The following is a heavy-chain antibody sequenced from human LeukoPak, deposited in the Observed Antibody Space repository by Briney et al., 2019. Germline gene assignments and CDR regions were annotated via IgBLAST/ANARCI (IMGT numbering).Heavy chain of an antibody. J-gene: IGHJ4*02. D-gene: IGHD6-19*01. V-gene: IGHV1-2*06. Sequence: ASVKVSCKASGYTFTRYGISWVRQAPGQGLEWMGRINPNSGGTNYAQKFQGRVTMTRDTSISTAYMELSRLRSDDTAVYYCARLSYGSGWYGGDYWGQGTLVTVSS. CDR1: GYTFTRYG. CDR3: ARLSYGSGWYGGDY. CDR2: INPNSGGT.